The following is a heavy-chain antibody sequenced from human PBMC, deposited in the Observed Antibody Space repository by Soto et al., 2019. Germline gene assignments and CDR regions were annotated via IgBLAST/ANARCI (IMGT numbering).Heavy chain of an antibody. Sequence: EVQVLESGGGLVQPGGSLRLSCAASGFTFSSHAMSWVRQAPGKGLEWVSVISGSGGSTYYADSVKGRFTISRDNSKNTLYLQMDTLRAEDTALYYCAKGVGLGNSVYFDYWGQGTLVTVSS. CDR1: GFTFSSHA. CDR3: AKGVGLGNSVYFDY. CDR2: ISGSGGST. J-gene: IGHJ4*02. D-gene: IGHD4-4*01. V-gene: IGHV3-23*01.